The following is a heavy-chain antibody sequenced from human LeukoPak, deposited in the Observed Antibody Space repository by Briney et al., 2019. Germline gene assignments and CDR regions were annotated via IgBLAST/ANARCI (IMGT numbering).Heavy chain of an antibody. CDR3: AREEGAPIAAANI. V-gene: IGHV1-18*01. J-gene: IGHJ3*02. D-gene: IGHD6-13*01. CDR1: GYTXTTYT. CDR2: ISTSNGNT. Sequence: ASVKVSCKASGYTXTTYTISWVRQAPGQGLEWMGWISTSNGNTNYAQKLQGRVTMTTDTSTSTAYMELRSLRSDDTAVYYCAREEGAPIAAANIWGLGTMVTVSS.